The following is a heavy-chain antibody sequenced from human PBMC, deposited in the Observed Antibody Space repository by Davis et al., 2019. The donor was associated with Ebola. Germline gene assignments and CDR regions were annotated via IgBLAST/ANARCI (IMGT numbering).Heavy chain of an antibody. CDR2: IRQDGSEK. V-gene: IGHV3-7*01. Sequence: GESLKISCAASGFTFSSYWMTWVRQAPGKGLEWVANIRQDGSEKYYVDSVEGRFAISRDNANNSLYLQMNSLRAEDTAVYYCARRGGGLIFDYWGQGTLVTVSS. CDR1: GFTFSSYW. CDR3: ARRGGGLIFDY. J-gene: IGHJ4*02. D-gene: IGHD2-8*01.